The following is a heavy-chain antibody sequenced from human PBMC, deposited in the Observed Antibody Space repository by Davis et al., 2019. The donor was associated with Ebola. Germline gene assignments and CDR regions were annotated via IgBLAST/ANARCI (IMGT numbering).Heavy chain of an antibody. CDR3: VKDIDYGYAFDI. Sequence: PGGSLRLSCAASGFTFSSYGMHWVRQAPGKGLEWVAVISYDGSNKYYADSVKGRFTISRDNSKNTLYLQMSSLRAEDTAVYYCVKDIDYGYAFDIWGQGTMVTVSS. CDR2: ISYDGSNK. V-gene: IGHV3-30*18. D-gene: IGHD4-17*01. J-gene: IGHJ3*02. CDR1: GFTFSSYG.